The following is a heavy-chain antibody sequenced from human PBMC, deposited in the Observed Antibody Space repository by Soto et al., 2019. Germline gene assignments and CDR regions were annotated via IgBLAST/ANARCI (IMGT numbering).Heavy chain of an antibody. CDR3: ARRGIVGAGYFDH. J-gene: IGHJ4*02. Sequence: QLQLQESGPGLVKPSETLSLTCTVSGGSISSSSYYWGWIRQPPGKGLEWIGTIYYSGSTYYNPSLKSRVTISVDTSKNQFSLKLTSVTAADTAVYYCARRGIVGAGYFDHWGQGTLVTVSS. CDR2: IYYSGST. V-gene: IGHV4-39*01. CDR1: GGSISSSSYY. D-gene: IGHD1-26*01.